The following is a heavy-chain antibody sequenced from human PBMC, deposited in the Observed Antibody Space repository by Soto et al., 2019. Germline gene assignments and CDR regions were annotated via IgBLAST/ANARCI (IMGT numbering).Heavy chain of an antibody. CDR1: GGSISSGDYY. D-gene: IGHD1-20*01. Sequence: SETLSLTCTVSGGSISSGDYYWSWIRQPPGKGLEWIGYIYYSGSTYYNPSLKSRVTISVDTSKNQFSLKLSSVTAADTAVYYCARASYNWNDGAFDYWGQGTLVTVSS. CDR2: IYYSGST. V-gene: IGHV4-30-4*01. J-gene: IGHJ4*02. CDR3: ARASYNWNDGAFDY.